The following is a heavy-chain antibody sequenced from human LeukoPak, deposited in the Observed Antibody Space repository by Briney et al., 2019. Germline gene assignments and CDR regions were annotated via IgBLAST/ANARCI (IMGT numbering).Heavy chain of an antibody. J-gene: IGHJ4*02. CDR3: ARDLGIVVVVAATPGVDY. CDR1: GYTFTSYY. Sequence: ASVNVSCKASGYTFTSYYMHWVRQAPGQRLEGMGIINPSVVSTSYAQKFQGRVTMPRDTSTSTVYMELSSLRSEDTAVYYCARDLGIVVVVAATPGVDYWGQGTLVTVSS. D-gene: IGHD2-15*01. V-gene: IGHV1-46*01. CDR2: INPSVVST.